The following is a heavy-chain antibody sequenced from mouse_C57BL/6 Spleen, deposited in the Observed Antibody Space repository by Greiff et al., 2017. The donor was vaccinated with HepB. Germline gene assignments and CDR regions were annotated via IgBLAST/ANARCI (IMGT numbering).Heavy chain of an antibody. V-gene: IGHV1-55*01. CDR3: ARGGYYGSGFLSWFAY. CDR1: GYTFTSYW. CDR2: IYPGSGST. J-gene: IGHJ3*01. Sequence: QVQLQQPGAELVKPGASVKMSCKASGYTFTSYWITWVKQRPGQGLEWIGDIYPGSGSTNYNEKFKSKATLTVDTSSSTAYMQLSSLTSEDSAVYYCARGGYYGSGFLSWFAYWGQGTLVTVSA. D-gene: IGHD1-1*01.